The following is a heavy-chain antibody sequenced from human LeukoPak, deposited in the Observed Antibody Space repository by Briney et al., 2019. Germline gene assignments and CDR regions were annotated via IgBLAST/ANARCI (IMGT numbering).Heavy chain of an antibody. D-gene: IGHD1-26*01. V-gene: IGHV4-30-2*01. CDR1: GGSVTSGDYY. J-gene: IGHJ4*02. CDR3: ARRVGASAFDY. CDR2: IYHSGST. Sequence: SETLSLTCTVSGGSVTSGDYYWSWIRQPPGKGLEWIGYIYHSGSTYYNPSLKSRVTISVDRSKNQFSLKLSSVTAADTAVYYCARRVGASAFDYWGQGTLVTVSS.